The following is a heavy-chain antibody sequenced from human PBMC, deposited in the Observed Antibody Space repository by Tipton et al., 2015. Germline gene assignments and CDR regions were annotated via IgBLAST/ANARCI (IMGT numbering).Heavy chain of an antibody. D-gene: IGHD4-23*01. V-gene: IGHV6-1*01. CDR3: ARARVRHGGLFDS. CDR1: GDSVSSNTAA. Sequence: GLVKPSQTLSLTCAISGDSVSSNTAAWHWIRQSPSRGLEWLGRTYYRTNWNNDYAVSVKSRITITPDTSKTQFSLEMRSVTATDTAVYYCARARVRHGGLFDSWGQGTLVTVSS. J-gene: IGHJ4*02. CDR2: TYYRTNWNN.